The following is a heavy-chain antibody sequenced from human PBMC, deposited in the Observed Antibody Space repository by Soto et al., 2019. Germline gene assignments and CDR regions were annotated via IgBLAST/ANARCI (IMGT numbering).Heavy chain of an antibody. J-gene: IGHJ5*02. Sequence: GGSLRLSCAASGFTFSSYGTHWVRQAPGKGLEWVAVISYDGSNKYYADSVKGRFTISRDNSKNTLYLQMNSLRAEDTAVYYCAKGESEGFDPWGQGTLVTVSS. CDR3: AKGESEGFDP. V-gene: IGHV3-30*18. CDR1: GFTFSSYG. CDR2: ISYDGSNK.